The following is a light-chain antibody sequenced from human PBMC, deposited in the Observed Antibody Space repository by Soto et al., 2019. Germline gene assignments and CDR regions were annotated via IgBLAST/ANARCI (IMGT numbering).Light chain of an antibody. CDR3: HQYDDGPYT. Sequence: EMVLTQSPATRSVSPGERATLSCRASQSVSIYLAWYQQKPGQAPRLLIYGASTRATGIPVRFSGSGSGTEFTLTISSLQSEDFAVYYCHQYDDGPYTFGQGTKVDIK. CDR1: QSVSIY. V-gene: IGKV3-15*01. CDR2: GAS. J-gene: IGKJ2*01.